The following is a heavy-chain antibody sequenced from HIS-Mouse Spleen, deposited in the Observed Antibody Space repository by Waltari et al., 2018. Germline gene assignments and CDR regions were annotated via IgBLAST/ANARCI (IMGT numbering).Heavy chain of an antibody. V-gene: IGHV4-39*07. CDR2: IYYSGCT. Sequence: QLQLQESGPGLVKPSETLSLTCTGSGGSISSSSSYWGWIRQPPGKGVEWLGSIYYSGCTYYNPSLKSRVTISVDTSKNQFSLKLSSVTAADTAVYYCAREIPYSSSWYDWYFDLWGRGTLVTVSS. CDR3: AREIPYSSSWYDWYFDL. D-gene: IGHD6-13*01. CDR1: GGSISSSSSY. J-gene: IGHJ2*01.